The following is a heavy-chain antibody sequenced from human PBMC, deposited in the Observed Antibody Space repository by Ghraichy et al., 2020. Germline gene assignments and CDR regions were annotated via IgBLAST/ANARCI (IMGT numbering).Heavy chain of an antibody. CDR1: GFSLSTSGMC. J-gene: IGHJ4*02. D-gene: IGHD3-10*01. V-gene: IGHV2-70*11. CDR3: ARMASYGSGSYYGY. Sequence: SGPTLVKPTETLTLTCTFSGFSLSTSGMCVSWIRQPPGKALEWLARIDWDDDKYYTTSLKTRLTISKDTSKNQVVLTMTNMDPVDTATYYCARMASYGSGSYYGYWGQGTLVTVSS. CDR2: IDWDDDK.